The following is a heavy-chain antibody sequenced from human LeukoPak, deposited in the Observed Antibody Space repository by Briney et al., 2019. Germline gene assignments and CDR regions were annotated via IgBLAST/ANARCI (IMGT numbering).Heavy chain of an antibody. V-gene: IGHV4-39*07. Sequence: SETLSLTCTVSGGSISSSSYYWGWIRQPPGKGLEWIGSIYYSGSTYYNPSLKSRVTISVDTSKNQFSLKLSSVTAADTAVYYCAISGYSYGPTNYYYYYMDVWGKGTTVTVSS. J-gene: IGHJ6*03. CDR1: GGSISSSSYY. CDR3: AISGYSYGPTNYYYYYMDV. D-gene: IGHD5-18*01. CDR2: IYYSGST.